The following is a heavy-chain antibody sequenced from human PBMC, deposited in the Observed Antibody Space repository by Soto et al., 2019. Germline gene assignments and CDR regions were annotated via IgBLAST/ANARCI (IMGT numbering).Heavy chain of an antibody. Sequence: PSETLSLTCAVSGGSISSGGYSWSWIRQPPGKGLEWIGYIYHSGSTYYNPSLKSRVTISVDRSKNQFSLKLSSVTAADTAVYYCAREKSIVGATFGAFDIWGQGTMVTVSS. CDR3: AREKSIVGATFGAFDI. CDR1: GGSISSGGYS. V-gene: IGHV4-30-2*01. CDR2: IYHSGST. D-gene: IGHD1-26*01. J-gene: IGHJ3*02.